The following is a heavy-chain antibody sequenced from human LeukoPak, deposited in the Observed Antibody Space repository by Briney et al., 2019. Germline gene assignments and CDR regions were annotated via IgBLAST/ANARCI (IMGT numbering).Heavy chain of an antibody. D-gene: IGHD2-2*01. Sequence: GGSLRLSCAASGFTFRSYGMHWVRQAPGKGLEWVAFIRYDGSNKYYADSVKGRFTISRDNSKNTLYLQMNSLRAEDTAVYYCAKDSCSSTSCYSFDYWGQGTLVTVSS. CDR2: IRYDGSNK. CDR3: AKDSCSSTSCYSFDY. CDR1: GFTFRSYG. V-gene: IGHV3-30*02. J-gene: IGHJ4*02.